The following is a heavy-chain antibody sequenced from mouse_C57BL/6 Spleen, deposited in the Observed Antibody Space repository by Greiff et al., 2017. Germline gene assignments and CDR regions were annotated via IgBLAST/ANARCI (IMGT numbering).Heavy chain of an antibody. V-gene: IGHV7-1*01. CDR2: SRNKANDYTT. J-gene: IGHJ4*01. CDR3: ARDAPYYDYLYAMDY. Sequence: EVKLMESGGGLVQSGRSLRLSCATSGFTFSDFYMEWVRQAPVKGLEWIAASRNKANDYTTEYSASVKGRFIVSRATSQSSLYLQMHALRAEDTAMYYCARDAPYYDYLYAMDYWGQGTSVTVSS. CDR1: GFTFSDFY. D-gene: IGHD2-4*01.